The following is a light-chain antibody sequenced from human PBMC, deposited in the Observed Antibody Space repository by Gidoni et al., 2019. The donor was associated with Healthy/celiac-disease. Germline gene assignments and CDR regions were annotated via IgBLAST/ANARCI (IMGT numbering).Light chain of an antibody. CDR2: EGS. CDR3: CSYAGSVV. CDR1: SSDVGSYHL. J-gene: IGLJ2*01. V-gene: IGLV2-23*01. Sequence: SALTPPSSESGSPGQSITISCTGTSSDVGSYHLVSWYQQHHGKAPKLMIYEGSKRPSGVSNRFSGSKSGNTASLTISGLQAEDEADYYCCSYAGSVVFGGGTKLTVL.